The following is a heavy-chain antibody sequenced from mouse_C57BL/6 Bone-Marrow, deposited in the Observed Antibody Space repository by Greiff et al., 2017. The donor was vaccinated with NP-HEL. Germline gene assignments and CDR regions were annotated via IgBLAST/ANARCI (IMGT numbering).Heavy chain of an antibody. D-gene: IGHD3-2*02. V-gene: IGHV1-15*01. CDR1: GYTFTDYE. CDR2: IDPETGGT. J-gene: IGHJ2*01. CDR3: TKTAQDFDY. Sequence: VKLMESGAELVRPGASVTLSCKASGYTFTDYEMHWVKQTPVHGLEWIGAIDPETGGTAYNQKFKGKAILTADKSSSTAYMELRSLTSEDSAVYYCTKTAQDFDYWGQGTTLTVSS.